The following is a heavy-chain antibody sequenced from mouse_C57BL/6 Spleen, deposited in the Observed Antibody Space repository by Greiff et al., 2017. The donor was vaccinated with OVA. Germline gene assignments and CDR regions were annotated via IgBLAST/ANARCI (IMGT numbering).Heavy chain of an antibody. CDR3: ARYYGSSSYWYFDV. CDR2: ILPGSGRT. D-gene: IGHD1-1*01. Sequence: QVQLQQSGAELLKPGASVKLSCKATGYTFTGYWIEWVKQRPGHGLEWIGEILPGSGRTNYNEKLTGKDTFTADTSSNTAYMQLSSLTTEESAIYYCARYYGSSSYWYFDVWGTGTTVTVSS. CDR1: GYTFTGYW. V-gene: IGHV1-9*01. J-gene: IGHJ1*03.